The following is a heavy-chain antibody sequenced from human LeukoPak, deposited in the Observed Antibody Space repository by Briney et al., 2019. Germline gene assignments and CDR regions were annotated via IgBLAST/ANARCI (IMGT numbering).Heavy chain of an antibody. J-gene: IGHJ5*02. V-gene: IGHV4-34*01. Sequence: PSETLSLTCAVYGESFSGYYWSWIRQPPGKGLEWIGEINHSGSTNYNPSLKSRVTISVDTSKNQFSLKLSSVTAADTAVYYCAGGRQPLTWRGNWFDPWGQGPLATVSS. CDR2: INHSGST. CDR3: AGGRQPLTWRGNWFDP. D-gene: IGHD1-14*01. CDR1: GESFSGYY.